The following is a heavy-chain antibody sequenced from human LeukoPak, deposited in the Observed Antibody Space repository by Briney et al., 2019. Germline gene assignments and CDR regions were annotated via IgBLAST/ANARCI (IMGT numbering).Heavy chain of an antibody. CDR2: INPNSGGT. CDR3: VFLGAAGI. Sequence: ASVKVSCKASGYTFTGYYMHWVRQAPGQGLEWVGWINPNSGGTNYAQKFQGRVTMTRETSISTVYMEFKSLRSDDTAVYYCVFLGAAGIWGQGTLVTVSS. J-gene: IGHJ4*02. CDR1: GYTFTGYY. D-gene: IGHD6-25*01. V-gene: IGHV1-2*02.